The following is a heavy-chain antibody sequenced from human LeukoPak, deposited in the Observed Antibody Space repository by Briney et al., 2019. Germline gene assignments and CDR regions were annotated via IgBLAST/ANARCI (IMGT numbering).Heavy chain of an antibody. J-gene: IGHJ6*03. Sequence: PGGSLRLSCAASGFTFSSYSMNWVRQAPGKGLEWVSSISSSSSYIYYADSVKGRFTISRDNANNSLYLQMDSLRAEDTAIYYCTRVPGVVYYDYMDVWGKGTTVTVSS. CDR3: TRVPGVVYYDYMDV. V-gene: IGHV3-21*01. D-gene: IGHD2-15*01. CDR1: GFTFSSYS. CDR2: ISSSSSYI.